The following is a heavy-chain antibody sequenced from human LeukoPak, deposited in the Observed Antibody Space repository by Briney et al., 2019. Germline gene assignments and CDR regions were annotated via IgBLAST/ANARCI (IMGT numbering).Heavy chain of an antibody. Sequence: SETLSLTCTVSGGSISSGSYYWNWIRQPAGKGLEWIGRIYYSGSTNYNPSLKSRVTISVDTSKNQFSLKLSSVTAADTAVYYCAREVDSGTWYEGADAFDIWGQGTLVTVSS. CDR2: IYYSGST. V-gene: IGHV4-61*02. CDR3: AREVDSGTWYEGADAFDI. D-gene: IGHD6-13*01. CDR1: GGSISSGSYY. J-gene: IGHJ3*02.